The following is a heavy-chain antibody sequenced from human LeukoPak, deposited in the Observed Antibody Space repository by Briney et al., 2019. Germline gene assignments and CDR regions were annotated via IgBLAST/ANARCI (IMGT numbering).Heavy chain of an antibody. J-gene: IGHJ5*02. Sequence: SVKVSCKASGGTFSSYAISWVRQAPGQRLEWMGGIIPIFGTANYAQKFQGRVTITTDESTSTAYMELSSLRSEDTAVSYCARDYLYGDYNWFDPWGQGALVTVSS. CDR3: ARDYLYGDYNWFDP. CDR2: IIPIFGTA. CDR1: GGTFSSYA. D-gene: IGHD4-17*01. V-gene: IGHV1-69*05.